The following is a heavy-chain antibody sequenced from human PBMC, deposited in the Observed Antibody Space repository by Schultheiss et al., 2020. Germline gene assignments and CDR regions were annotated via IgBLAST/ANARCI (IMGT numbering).Heavy chain of an antibody. J-gene: IGHJ4*02. D-gene: IGHD5-12*01. Sequence: GGSLRLSCVASGFSVRSFPMHWVRQAPGKGLEWVSTISGGGETTYFADSAKGRFTISRDNAKNSLYLQMDSLRVDDTAVYFCARERYSGYDWDFFDYWGQGTLVTVSS. V-gene: IGHV3-48*03. CDR1: GFSVRSFP. CDR2: ISGGGETT. CDR3: ARERYSGYDWDFFDY.